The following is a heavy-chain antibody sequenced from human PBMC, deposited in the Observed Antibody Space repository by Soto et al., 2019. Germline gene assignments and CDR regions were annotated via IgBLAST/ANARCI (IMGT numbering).Heavy chain of an antibody. Sequence: SETLSLTCTVSGGSISSGGYYWSWIRQHPGKGLEWIGYIYYSGSTYYNPSLKSRVTISVDTSKNQFSLKLSSVTAADTAVYYCARDNGSGSYLDAFDIWGQGTMVTVSS. J-gene: IGHJ3*02. V-gene: IGHV4-31*03. CDR2: IYYSGST. CDR1: GGSISSGGYY. CDR3: ARDNGSGSYLDAFDI. D-gene: IGHD3-10*01.